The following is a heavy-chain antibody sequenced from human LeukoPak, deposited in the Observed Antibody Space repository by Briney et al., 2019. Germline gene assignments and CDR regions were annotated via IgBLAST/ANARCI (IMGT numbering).Heavy chain of an antibody. CDR2: IIPIFGTA. Sequence: GASVKVSCKASGGTFSSYAISWVRQAPGQGLEWMGGIIPIFGTANYAQKFQGRVTITADESTSTAYMELSSLRSEDTAVYYCARVGYYYRQNFDYWGQGTLVTVSS. CDR1: GGTFSSYA. CDR3: ARVGYYYRQNFDY. J-gene: IGHJ4*02. V-gene: IGHV1-69*13. D-gene: IGHD3-22*01.